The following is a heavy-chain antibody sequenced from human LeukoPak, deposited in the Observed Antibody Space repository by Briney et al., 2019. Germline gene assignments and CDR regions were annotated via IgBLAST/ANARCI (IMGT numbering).Heavy chain of an antibody. J-gene: IGHJ4*02. Sequence: ASVKVSCEASGFTFTGYYIHWVRQAPGQGLEWMGYINPHSGGTSSPQKFQGRLTMTRDTSISAAYMELSSLISDDTAMYYCVREGNELLSKNFDYWGQGTLVTVSS. V-gene: IGHV1-2*02. CDR2: INPHSGGT. CDR1: GFTFTGYY. CDR3: VREGNELLSKNFDY. D-gene: IGHD2-21*02.